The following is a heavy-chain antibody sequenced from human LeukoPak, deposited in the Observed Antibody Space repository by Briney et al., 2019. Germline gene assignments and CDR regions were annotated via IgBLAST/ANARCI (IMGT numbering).Heavy chain of an antibody. CDR1: GFSLSTRGVG. CDR3: AHRPQSIAVANNWFDP. D-gene: IGHD6-19*01. CDR2: IYWNDDK. J-gene: IGHJ5*02. V-gene: IGHV2-5*01. Sequence: SGPTLVNPPQTLTLTCTFSGFSLSTRGVGVGWIRQPPGKALEWLTLIYWNDDKRYSPSLKSRLTITKDTSKNQVVLTMTNMDPVDTATYYCAHRPQSIAVANNWFDPWGQGTLVTVSS.